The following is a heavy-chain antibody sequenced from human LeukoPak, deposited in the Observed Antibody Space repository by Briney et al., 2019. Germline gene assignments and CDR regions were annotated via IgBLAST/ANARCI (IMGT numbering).Heavy chain of an antibody. CDR3: ASALVPHYFDY. J-gene: IGHJ4*02. CDR2: INHSGST. Sequence: SETLSLTCAVYGGSFSGYYWSWIRQPPGKGLEWIGEINHSGSTNYNPSLKSRVTISVDTSKNQFSLKLSSVPAADTAVYYCASALVPHYFDYWGQGTLVTVSS. V-gene: IGHV4-34*01. D-gene: IGHD6-13*01. CDR1: GGSFSGYY.